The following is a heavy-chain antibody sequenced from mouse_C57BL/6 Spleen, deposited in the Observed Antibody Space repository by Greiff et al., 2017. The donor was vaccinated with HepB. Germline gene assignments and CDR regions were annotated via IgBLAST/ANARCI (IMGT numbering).Heavy chain of an antibody. CDR1: GFNIKDDY. J-gene: IGHJ2*01. D-gene: IGHD1-1*01. V-gene: IGHV14-4*01. CDR3: TTGYYGTPDY. CDR2: IDPENGDT. Sequence: VQLQQSGAELVRPGASVKLSCTASGFNIKDDYMHWVKQRPEQGLEWIGWIDPENGDTEYASKFQGKATITADTSSNTAYLQLISRTSEDTAVYYCTTGYYGTPDYWGQGTTLTGSS.